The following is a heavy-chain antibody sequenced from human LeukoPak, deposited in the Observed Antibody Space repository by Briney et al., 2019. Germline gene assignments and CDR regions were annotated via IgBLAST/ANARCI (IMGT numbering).Heavy chain of an antibody. J-gene: IGHJ5*02. V-gene: IGHV3-23*01. CDR2: ISGSGGST. Sequence: GGSLRLSCAASGFTFSRYWMTWVRQAPGKGLEWVSAISGSGGSTYYADSVKGRFTISRDNSKNTLYLQMNSLRAEDTAVYYCAKFSVAPGIAVAGPFDPWGQGTLVTVSS. D-gene: IGHD6-19*01. CDR3: AKFSVAPGIAVAGPFDP. CDR1: GFTFSRYW.